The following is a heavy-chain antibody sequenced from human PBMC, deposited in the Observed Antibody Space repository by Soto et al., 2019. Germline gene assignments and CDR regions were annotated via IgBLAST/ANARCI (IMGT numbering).Heavy chain of an antibody. CDR3: AADGGNFFDY. V-gene: IGHV1-58*02. J-gene: IGHJ4*02. Sequence: VKVSCKTSGYTFNKYPIHWVRQAPGQGLEWIGWIVVGSGNTNYAQKFQERVTITRDMSTSTAYMELSSLRSEDTAVYYCAADGGNFFDYWGQGTLVTVSS. D-gene: IGHD3-3*01. CDR1: GYTFNKYP. CDR2: IVVGSGNT.